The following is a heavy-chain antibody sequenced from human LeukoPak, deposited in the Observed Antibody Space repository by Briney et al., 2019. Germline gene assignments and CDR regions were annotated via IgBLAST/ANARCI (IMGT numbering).Heavy chain of an antibody. V-gene: IGHV3-7*01. J-gene: IGHJ4*02. Sequence: GGSLRLSCAASGLTFTNYWMNWVRQAPGEGLEWGANLKQDGSEKNYVDSVKGRFTISRDNAKNSLYLQMNSLRVEDTAVYYCARERVTTTSFDYWGQGVLVTVSS. CDR2: LKQDGSEK. CDR1: GLTFTNYW. CDR3: ARERVTTTSFDY. D-gene: IGHD2/OR15-2a*01.